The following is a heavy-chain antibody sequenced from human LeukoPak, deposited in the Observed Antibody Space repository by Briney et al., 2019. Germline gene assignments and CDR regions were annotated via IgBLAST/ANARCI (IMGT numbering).Heavy chain of an antibody. CDR2: IWYDGSNK. V-gene: IGHV3-33*06. Sequence: GGSLRLSCAASGFTFKSYGMHWVRQAPGKGLEWVAVIWYDGSNKYYADSVKGRFTISRENSKNTLYLQMNSLRVEDTALYYCTKSIVATISEFDYWGQGTLVTVSS. CDR3: TKSIVATISEFDY. CDR1: GFTFKSYG. D-gene: IGHD5-12*01. J-gene: IGHJ4*02.